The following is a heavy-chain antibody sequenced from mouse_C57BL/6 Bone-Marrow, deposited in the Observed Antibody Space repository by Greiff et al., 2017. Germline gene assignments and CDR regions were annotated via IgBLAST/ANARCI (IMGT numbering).Heavy chain of an antibody. D-gene: IGHD2-13*01. V-gene: IGHV5-6*01. Sequence: EVQLQESGGDLVKPGGSLKLSCAASGFTFSSYGMSWVRQTPDKRLEWVATISSGGSYTYYPDSVKGRFTISRDNAKNTLYLQMSSLKSEDTAMYYCARHCLYYGGTLGYWGQGTTLTVSS. CDR1: GFTFSSYG. J-gene: IGHJ2*01. CDR3: ARHCLYYGGTLGY. CDR2: ISSGGSYT.